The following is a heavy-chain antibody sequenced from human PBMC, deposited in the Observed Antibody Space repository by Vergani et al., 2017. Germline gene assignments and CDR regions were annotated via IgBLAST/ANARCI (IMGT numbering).Heavy chain of an antibody. CDR1: GFTFSSYS. D-gene: IGHD3-9*01. V-gene: IGHV3-48*01. CDR3: ARGDYDILTGYYTH. J-gene: IGHJ4*02. CDR2: ISSSSSTI. Sequence: EVQLVESGGGLVQPGGSLRLSCAASGFTFSSYSMNWVRQAPGKGLEWVSYISSSSSTIYYADSVKGRFTISRDNAKNSLYLQMNSLRAEDTAVYYCARGDYDILTGYYTHWGQGTLVTVSS.